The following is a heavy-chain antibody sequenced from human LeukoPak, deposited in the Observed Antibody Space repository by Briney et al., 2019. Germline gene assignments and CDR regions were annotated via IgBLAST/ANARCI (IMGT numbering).Heavy chain of an antibody. V-gene: IGHV1-2*02. Sequence: ASVKVSCKATGYTFSGYYMHWVRQAPGQGLEWMGWINPKSGGTNEAQKFHDRVTMTRDTSIRTAYMEVSRLRSDDTAVYYCARSPDILTGENFDYWGQGTLVTVSS. D-gene: IGHD3-9*01. CDR1: GYTFSGYY. CDR3: ARSPDILTGENFDY. CDR2: INPKSGGT. J-gene: IGHJ4*02.